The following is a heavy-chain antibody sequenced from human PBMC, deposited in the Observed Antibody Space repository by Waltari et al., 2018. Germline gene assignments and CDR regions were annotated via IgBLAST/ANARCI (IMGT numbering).Heavy chain of an antibody. CDR3: ARGIGYCTSTNCYPRPLYFDY. CDR1: GGSISNYY. Sequence: QVQLQESGPGLVKPSETLSLTCTVSGGSISNYYWSWIRQPAGKGLEWIGRIYTSGTTNYNPSLKSLVTMSVDTSKNQFSLNLSSVTAADTAVYYCARGIGYCTSTNCYPRPLYFDYWGQGTLVTVSS. CDR2: IYTSGTT. J-gene: IGHJ4*02. V-gene: IGHV4-4*07. D-gene: IGHD2-2*01.